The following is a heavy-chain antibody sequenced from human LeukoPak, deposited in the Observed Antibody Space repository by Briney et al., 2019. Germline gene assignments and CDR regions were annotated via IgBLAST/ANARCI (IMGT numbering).Heavy chain of an antibody. D-gene: IGHD4-23*01. V-gene: IGHV3-33*01. CDR1: GFTFSSYG. Sequence: GRSLRLSCAASGFTFSSYGMHWVRQAPGKGLEWVAVIWYDGSNKYYADSVKGRFTISRDNSKNTLYLQMNSLRAEDTAVYYCARGGNSGFDAVDIWGQGTMVTVSS. J-gene: IGHJ3*02. CDR3: ARGGNSGFDAVDI. CDR2: IWYDGSNK.